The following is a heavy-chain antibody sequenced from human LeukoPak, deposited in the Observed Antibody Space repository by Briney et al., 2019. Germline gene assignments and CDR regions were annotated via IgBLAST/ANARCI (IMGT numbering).Heavy chain of an antibody. CDR2: LYSGGPT. J-gene: IGHJ4*02. CDR1: GFTVSSTY. D-gene: IGHD6-13*01. CDR3: ARDSNYDY. V-gene: IGHV3-66*02. Sequence: GGSLRLSCAASGFTVSSTYMSWVRQAPGKGLEWVSVLYSGGPTYYADSVKGRFTISRDNSKNTLYLQMNSLRAEDTAVYYCARDSNYDYWGQGTLVTVSS.